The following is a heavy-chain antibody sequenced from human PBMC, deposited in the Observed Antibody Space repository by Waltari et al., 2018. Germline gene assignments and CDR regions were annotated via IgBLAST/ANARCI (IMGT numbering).Heavy chain of an antibody. Sequence: QLQLQESGPGLVKPSETLSLTCTVSGGSISSSSYYWGWIRQPPGKGLEWIGSIYYSGSTDYNPSLKSRVTISVDTSKNQFSLKLSSVTAADTAVYYCARDLDSSSTYFDYWGQGTLVTVSS. J-gene: IGHJ4*02. V-gene: IGHV4-39*07. CDR2: IYYSGST. CDR1: GGSISSSSYY. D-gene: IGHD6-6*01. CDR3: ARDLDSSSTYFDY.